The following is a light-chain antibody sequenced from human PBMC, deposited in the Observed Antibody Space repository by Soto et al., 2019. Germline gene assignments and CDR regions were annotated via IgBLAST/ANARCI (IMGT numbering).Light chain of an antibody. CDR3: SSYTTSDTWV. Sequence: QSVLTQPASVSGSPGQSITISCSGTSSDIGAYDYVSWYQQHPGRAPKLIIYEVTNRPSGVSSRFSGSKSGNTASLTISGLQAEDEGDYYCSSYTTSDTWVFGGGTKVTVL. CDR1: SSDIGAYDY. J-gene: IGLJ3*02. CDR2: EVT. V-gene: IGLV2-14*01.